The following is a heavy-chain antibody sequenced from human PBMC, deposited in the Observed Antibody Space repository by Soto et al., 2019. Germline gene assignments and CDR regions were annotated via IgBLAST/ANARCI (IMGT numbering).Heavy chain of an antibody. CDR3: ARAGTYYDYVWGSSVLFDY. Sequence: PSETLSLTCTVSGGSISSGDYYWSWIRQPPGKGLEWIGYIYYSGSTYYNPSLKSRVTISVDTSKNQFSLKLSSVTAADTAVYYCARAGTYYDYVWGSSVLFDYWSQGTLVTVSS. D-gene: IGHD3-16*01. CDR2: IYYSGST. V-gene: IGHV4-30-4*01. J-gene: IGHJ4*02. CDR1: GGSISSGDYY.